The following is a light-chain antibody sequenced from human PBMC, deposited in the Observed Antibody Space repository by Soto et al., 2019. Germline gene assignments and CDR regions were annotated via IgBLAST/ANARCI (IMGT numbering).Light chain of an antibody. CDR1: SSDFGGYNY. J-gene: IGLJ1*01. CDR2: DVS. CDR3: SSYTSSSTPYV. V-gene: IGLV2-14*01. Sequence: QSALTQPASVSGSPGPSITISCTGTSSDFGGYNYVSWYQQHPGKAPKLMIYDVSNRPSGVSNRFSGSKSGNTASLTISGLQAEDEADYYCSSYTSSSTPYVFGTGTKVTVL.